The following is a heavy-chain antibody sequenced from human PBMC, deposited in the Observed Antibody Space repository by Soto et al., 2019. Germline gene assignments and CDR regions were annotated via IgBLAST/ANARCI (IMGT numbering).Heavy chain of an antibody. D-gene: IGHD1-1*01. CDR1: GFSITTYW. V-gene: IGHV3-7*01. CDR3: AREKRHNSLGGRFGMDV. J-gene: IGHJ6*02. Sequence: EVQLVESGGGLVQPGGSLRISCAVSGFSITTYWMSWVRQAPGKGLQWVASIKQDGSEIYYLDSVRGRFTISRDSAENSLHLLMNSLSAEDTGVYYCAREKRHNSLGGRFGMDVWGQGTTVTVS. CDR2: IKQDGSEI.